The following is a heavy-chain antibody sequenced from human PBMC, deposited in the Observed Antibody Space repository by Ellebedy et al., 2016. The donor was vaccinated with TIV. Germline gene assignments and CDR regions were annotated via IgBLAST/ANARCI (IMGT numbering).Heavy chain of an antibody. CDR2: ISYDGSNK. CDR3: ARDPRYCSSTSCYSYYYYYMDV. CDR1: GFTFSSYA. V-gene: IGHV3-30-3*01. D-gene: IGHD2-2*02. J-gene: IGHJ6*03. Sequence: GESLKISXAASGFTFSSYAMHWVRQAPGKGLEWVAVISYDGSNKYYADSVKGRFTISRDNSKNTLYLQMNSLRAEDTAVYYCARDPRYCSSTSCYSYYYYYMDVWGKGTTVTVSS.